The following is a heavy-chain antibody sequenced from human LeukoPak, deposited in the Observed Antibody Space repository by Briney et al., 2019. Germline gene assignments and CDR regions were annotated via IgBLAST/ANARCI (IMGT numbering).Heavy chain of an antibody. V-gene: IGHV3-23*01. Sequence: GGSLRLSCAASGFTFSSYAMSWVRQAPGKGLEWVSGIIDNGYITYYANSVRGRFTISRDNSKNTLFLQMNSLRAQDTAVYYCAKLGGQEVHNYYVAVWGKGTTVAVSS. D-gene: IGHD3-16*01. CDR3: AKLGGQEVHNYYVAV. CDR1: GFTFSSYA. CDR2: IIDNGYIT. J-gene: IGHJ6*03.